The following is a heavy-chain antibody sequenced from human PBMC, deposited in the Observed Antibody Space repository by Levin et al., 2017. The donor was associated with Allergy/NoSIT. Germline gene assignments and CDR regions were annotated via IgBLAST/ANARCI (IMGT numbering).Heavy chain of an antibody. CDR1: GFSLSRNGEG. V-gene: IGHV2-5*01. J-gene: IGHJ4*01. CDR2: IYWNDDK. CDR3: AHRGFDWSISFDY. Sequence: NASGPTLVKPPQTLTLTCSFSGFSLSRNGEGLGWIRQPPGKALEWLAIIYWNDDKRYSPSLENRLTITKDTSNNQVVLTMTNMDPVDTATYYCAHRGFDWSISFDYWGHGTLVTVSS. D-gene: IGHD3-9*01.